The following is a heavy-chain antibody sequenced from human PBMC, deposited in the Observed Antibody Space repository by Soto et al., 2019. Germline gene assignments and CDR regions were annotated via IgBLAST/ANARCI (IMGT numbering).Heavy chain of an antibody. Sequence: PGGSLRLSCAASGFTFSDYYMSWTRQAPGKGLEWVSYISPTSSYTSYADSVKGRFTISRDNAKNSLYLQMSSLRAEDTAVYYCARNLVSGSYYNPASHPYYNYGMDVWGQGTTVTVSS. CDR1: GFTFSDYY. J-gene: IGHJ6*02. V-gene: IGHV3-11*06. CDR3: ARNLVSGSYYNPASHPYYNYGMDV. D-gene: IGHD3-10*01. CDR2: ISPTSSYT.